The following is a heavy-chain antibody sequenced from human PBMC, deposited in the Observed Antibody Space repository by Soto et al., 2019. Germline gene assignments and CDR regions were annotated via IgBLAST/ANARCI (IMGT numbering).Heavy chain of an antibody. CDR3: AKVTGTTRFDYGMDV. V-gene: IGHV3-23*01. D-gene: IGHD1-20*01. CDR1: GFTLSSYA. Sequence: GESLKISFAAPGFTLSSYAMSLVPQAPGKGLEWVSAISGSGGSTYYADSVKGRVTISRDNSKNTMYLQMNSLRAEDTAVYYCAKVTGTTRFDYGMDVWGQGTTVTVSS. CDR2: ISGSGGST. J-gene: IGHJ6*02.